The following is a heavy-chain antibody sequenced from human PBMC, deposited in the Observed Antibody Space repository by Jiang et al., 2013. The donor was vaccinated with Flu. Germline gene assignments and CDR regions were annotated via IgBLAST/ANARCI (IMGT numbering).Heavy chain of an antibody. CDR1: GGSISSDGYY. Sequence: GSGLVKPSQTLSLTCGVSGGSISSDGYYWNWIRQHPGKGLEWIGNIDYSGSTSYNPSLKSRVTISVDTSDKQFSLRLSSVAAADTAVYFCARSDCSGGSCYKFDYWGQGTLVTVSS. CDR3: ARSDCSGGSCYKFDY. V-gene: IGHV4-31*11. CDR2: IDYSGST. J-gene: IGHJ4*02. D-gene: IGHD2-15*01.